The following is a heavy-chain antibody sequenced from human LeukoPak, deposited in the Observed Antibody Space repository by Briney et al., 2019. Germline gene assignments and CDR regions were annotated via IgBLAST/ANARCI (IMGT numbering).Heavy chain of an antibody. D-gene: IGHD6-13*01. CDR1: GGSISSSSYY. CDR3: ATDKGITAAGTNI. V-gene: IGHV4-39*01. J-gene: IGHJ4*02. Sequence: SETLSLTCTVSGGSISSSSYYWGWIRQPPGKGLEWIGSIYYSGSTYYNPSLKSRVTISVDTSKNQFSLKLSSVTAADTAVYYCATDKGITAAGTNIWGQGTLVTVSS. CDR2: IYYSGST.